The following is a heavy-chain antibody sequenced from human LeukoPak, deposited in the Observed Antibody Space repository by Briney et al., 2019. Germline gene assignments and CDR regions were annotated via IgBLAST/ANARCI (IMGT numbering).Heavy chain of an antibody. CDR3: ASADSSGYYFDY. J-gene: IGHJ4*02. D-gene: IGHD3-22*01. V-gene: IGHV3-53*01. Sequence: GGSLRLSCAASGFTVSSNYMSWVRQAPGKGLEWVSVIYSGGSTYYADSVKGRFTISRDNSKNTLYLQMNSLTAEDTAVYYCASADSSGYYFDYWGQGTLVTVSS. CDR2: IYSGGST. CDR1: GFTVSSNY.